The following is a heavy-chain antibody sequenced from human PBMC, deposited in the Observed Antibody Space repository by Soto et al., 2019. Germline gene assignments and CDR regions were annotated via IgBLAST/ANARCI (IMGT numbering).Heavy chain of an antibody. CDR1: GFTFSSYG. Sequence: GGSLRLSCAASGFTFSSYGMHWVRQAPGKGLEWVAVISYDGSNKYYADSVKGRFTISRDNSKNTLYLQMNSLRAEDTAVYYCAKDLSDFWSGPIYGMDVWGQGTTVTVSS. CDR3: AKDLSDFWSGPIYGMDV. D-gene: IGHD3-3*01. V-gene: IGHV3-30*18. CDR2: ISYDGSNK. J-gene: IGHJ6*02.